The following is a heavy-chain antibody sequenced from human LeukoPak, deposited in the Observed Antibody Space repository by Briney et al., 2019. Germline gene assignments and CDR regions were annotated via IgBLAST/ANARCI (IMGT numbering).Heavy chain of an antibody. CDR3: ARWVYDYVWGSYEYYFDY. Sequence: GASVKVSCKASGYTFTGYHMHWVRQAPGQGLEWMGRINPNSGGTNYAQKFQGRVTMTRDTSISTAYMELSSLRSEDTAVYYCARWVYDYVWGSYEYYFDYWGQGTLVTVSS. CDR1: GYTFTGYH. CDR2: INPNSGGT. V-gene: IGHV1-2*06. J-gene: IGHJ4*02. D-gene: IGHD3-16*01.